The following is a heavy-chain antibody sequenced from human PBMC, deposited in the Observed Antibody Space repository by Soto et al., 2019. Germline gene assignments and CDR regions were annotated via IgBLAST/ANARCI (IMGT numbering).Heavy chain of an antibody. CDR1: GYTLTELS. V-gene: IGHV1-24*01. Sequence: GASVKVSCKVSGYTLTELSMHWVRHAPGKGLEWMGGFDPEDGETIYAQKFQGRVTMTEDTSTDTAYMELSSLRSEATAVYYCAAERLSRSSPDFWGKGTLVTVSS. D-gene: IGHD6-13*01. CDR3: AAERLSRSSPDF. CDR2: FDPEDGET. J-gene: IGHJ4*02.